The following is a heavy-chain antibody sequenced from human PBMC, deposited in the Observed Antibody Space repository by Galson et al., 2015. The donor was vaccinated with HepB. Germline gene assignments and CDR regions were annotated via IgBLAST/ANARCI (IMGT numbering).Heavy chain of an antibody. CDR3: ARHHAYGWFGEEPYYFDY. V-gene: IGHV4-39*01. CDR1: GGSISSSSYY. CDR2: IYYSGST. D-gene: IGHD3-10*01. J-gene: IGHJ4*02. Sequence: ETLSLTCTVSGGSISSSSYYWGWIRQPPGKGLEWIGSIYYSGSTYYNPSLKSRVTISVDTSKNQFSLKLSSVTAADTAVYYCARHHAYGWFGEEPYYFDYWGQGTLVTVSS.